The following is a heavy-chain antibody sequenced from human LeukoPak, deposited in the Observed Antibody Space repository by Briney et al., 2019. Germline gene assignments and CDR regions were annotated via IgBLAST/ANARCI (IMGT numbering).Heavy chain of an antibody. D-gene: IGHD2-15*01. J-gene: IGHJ4*02. CDR2: ISGSGDST. V-gene: IGHV3-23*01. Sequence: GGSLRLSCAASGFTFSSYAMSWVRQAPGKGLEWVSAISGSGDSTYYADSVKGRFTISRDNPKNTLYLQMNSLRAEDTAVYYCAKAPVGHCSGGSCYPFDYWGQGTLVTVSS. CDR3: AKAPVGHCSGGSCYPFDY. CDR1: GFTFSSYA.